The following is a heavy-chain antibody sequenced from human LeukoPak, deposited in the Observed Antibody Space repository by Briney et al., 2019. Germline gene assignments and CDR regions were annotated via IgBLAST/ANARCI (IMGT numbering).Heavy chain of an antibody. V-gene: IGHV1-18*01. CDR3: ARGPYSKPKYYFDY. D-gene: IGHD6-13*01. J-gene: IGHJ4*02. CDR1: GYTFTSCG. CDR2: ISAYNGNT. Sequence: ASVRVSCKASGYTFTSCGISWVRQAPGQGLEWMGWISAYNGNTNYAQKLQGRVTMTTDTSTSTAYMERRSLRSDDTAVYYCARGPYSKPKYYFDYWGQGTLVTVSS.